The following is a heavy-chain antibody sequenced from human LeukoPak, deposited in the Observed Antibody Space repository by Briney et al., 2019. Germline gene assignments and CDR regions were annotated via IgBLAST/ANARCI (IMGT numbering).Heavy chain of an antibody. Sequence: ASVKVSCKASGYTFTSYGISWVRQAPGQGLEWMGWISAYNGNTNYAQKLQGRVTMTTDTSTSTAYMELRSLRSDDTAVYYCARGSTGTTYYDFWSGYYTGGYFDYWGQGTLVTVSS. D-gene: IGHD3-3*01. CDR3: ARGSTGTTYYDFWSGYYTGGYFDY. J-gene: IGHJ4*02. CDR1: GYTFTSYG. CDR2: ISAYNGNT. V-gene: IGHV1-18*01.